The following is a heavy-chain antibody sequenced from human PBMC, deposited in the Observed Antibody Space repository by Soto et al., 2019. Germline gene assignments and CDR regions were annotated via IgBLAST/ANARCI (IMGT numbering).Heavy chain of an antibody. CDR3: ARQLDNTGWA. J-gene: IGHJ5*02. D-gene: IGHD1-1*01. V-gene: IGHV5-51*01. CDR2: IYPDDSDT. CDR1: GHSFTTYW. Sequence: GESLKISCEDSGHSFTTYWIGWVRQMPGKGPEWMGIIYPDDSDTTYSPSFRGQVTISADKSINTAYLQWSSLKASDTAIYYCARQLDNTGWAWGQGTLVTVSS.